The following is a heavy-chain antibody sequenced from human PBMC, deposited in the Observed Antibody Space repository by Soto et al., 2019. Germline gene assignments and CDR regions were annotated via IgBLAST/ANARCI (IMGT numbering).Heavy chain of an antibody. Sequence: GGSLRLSCAASGFAPSSYWMHWFRQAPGMRLVWVSRINSDGRSTSYADSLKGRLTISRDNAKNTLYLQMNSLRAEDTAVDYCASLGHLCSGGSRYWSGARPFDYWGQRTQVTVS. J-gene: IGHJ4*02. D-gene: IGHD2-15*01. V-gene: IGHV3-74*01. CDR3: ASLGHLCSGGSRYWSGARPFDY. CDR1: GFAPSSYW. CDR2: INSDGRST.